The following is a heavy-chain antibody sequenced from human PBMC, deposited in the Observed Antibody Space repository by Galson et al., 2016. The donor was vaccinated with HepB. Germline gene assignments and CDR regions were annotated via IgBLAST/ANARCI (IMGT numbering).Heavy chain of an antibody. J-gene: IGHJ4*02. V-gene: IGHV3-48*01. CDR3: ARDPSGSLDY. CDR2: IASNRRTI. D-gene: IGHD1-26*01. Sequence: SPRLSCAASGFTFSDYSMNWVRQAPGKGLEWVSYIASNRRTIYYADSARGRFTISRDNAKNSLYLQMNSLRAEDTAVYYCARDPSGSLDYWGQGILVTVSS. CDR1: GFTFSDYS.